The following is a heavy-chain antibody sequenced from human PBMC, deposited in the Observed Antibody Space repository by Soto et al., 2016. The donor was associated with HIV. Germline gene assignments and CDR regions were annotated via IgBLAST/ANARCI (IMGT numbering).Heavy chain of an antibody. J-gene: IGHJ4*02. Sequence: EVQLVESGGGVVQPGRSLRLSCAASGFSFDDFAMHWGPTSSRKGPGVGLRYWLEWWDHRLCGLCGGRFTISRDNAQNSLYLQMNTLTTEDTAFYYCAKEWGGCDWFRPFEYWGLGTLVAVSS. CDR3: AKEWGGCDWFRPFEY. CDR2: WLEWWDH. V-gene: IGHV3-9*01. CDR1: GFSFDDFA. D-gene: IGHD3-9*01.